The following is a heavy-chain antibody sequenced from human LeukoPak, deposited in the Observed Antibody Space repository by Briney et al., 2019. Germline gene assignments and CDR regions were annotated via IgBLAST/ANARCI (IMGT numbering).Heavy chain of an antibody. CDR2: IWYDGSNK. Sequence: GGSLRLSCAASGFTFSSYGMHWVRQAPGKGLEWVAVIWYDGSNKYYADSVKGRFTISRDNSKNTLYLQMNSLRAEDTAVYYRARDPTYDSSGYGAYWGQGTLVTVSS. J-gene: IGHJ4*02. CDR3: ARDPTYDSSGYGAY. CDR1: GFTFSSYG. V-gene: IGHV3-33*01. D-gene: IGHD3-22*01.